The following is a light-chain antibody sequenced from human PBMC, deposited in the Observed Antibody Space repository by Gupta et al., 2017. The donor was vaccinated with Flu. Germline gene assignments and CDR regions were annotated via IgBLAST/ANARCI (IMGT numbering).Light chain of an antibody. CDR2: KIS. CDR1: ESLLHSDGNTY. Sequence: DIVMHQTPLSSPVTLGQPASISCRSSESLLHSDGNTYLSWLHQRPGQPPRLLIYKISERFSGVPDIFSGSGAGTDFTLKISRVEAEDVGVYYCMQDTRFRTFGQGTKVEIK. V-gene: IGKV2-24*01. CDR3: MQDTRFRT. J-gene: IGKJ1*01.